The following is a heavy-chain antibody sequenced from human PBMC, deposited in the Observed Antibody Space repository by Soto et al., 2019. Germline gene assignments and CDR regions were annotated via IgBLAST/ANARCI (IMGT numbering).Heavy chain of an antibody. CDR1: GSSFNNYY. V-gene: IGHV4-59*01. J-gene: IGHJ4*02. CDR3: GRNRVPLN. CDR2: IDYSGNT. Sequence: QVQLQESGPGLVKPSETLSLTCTASGSSFNNYYWSWSRQPPGKGLELIGYIDYSGNTNYNPSLKSRVTISIDTSKSQFSLRLTSVTAADTAVYYCGRNRVPLNWGQGTLVTVAS. D-gene: IGHD1-1*01.